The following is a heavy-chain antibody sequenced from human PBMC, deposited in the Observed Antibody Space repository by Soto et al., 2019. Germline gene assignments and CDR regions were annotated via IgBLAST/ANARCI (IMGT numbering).Heavy chain of an antibody. CDR3: AKDRKVLGPLDYYYGMDV. CDR1: GFTFDDYA. Sequence: GGSLRLSCAASGFTFDDYAMHWVRQAPGKGLEWVSGISWNSGSIGYADSVKGRFTISRDNAKNSLYLQMNSLRAEDTALYYCAKDRKVLGPLDYYYGMDVWGQGTTVTVSS. D-gene: IGHD3-16*01. CDR2: ISWNSGSI. V-gene: IGHV3-9*01. J-gene: IGHJ6*02.